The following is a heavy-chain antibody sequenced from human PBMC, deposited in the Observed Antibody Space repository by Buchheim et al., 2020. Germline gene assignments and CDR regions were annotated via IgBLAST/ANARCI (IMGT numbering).Heavy chain of an antibody. Sequence: EVQLVESGGGLVQPGGSLRLSCAASGFTFSSYWMHWVRQAPGKGLVWVSRINSDGSSTSYADSVKGRFTISSDNAKNTLYLQMNSLRAKDTAVYYCARAGPDYGSGSYYRDYYYGMDVWGQGTT. CDR2: INSDGSST. V-gene: IGHV3-74*01. D-gene: IGHD3-10*01. CDR1: GFTFSSYW. CDR3: ARAGPDYGSGSYYRDYYYGMDV. J-gene: IGHJ6*02.